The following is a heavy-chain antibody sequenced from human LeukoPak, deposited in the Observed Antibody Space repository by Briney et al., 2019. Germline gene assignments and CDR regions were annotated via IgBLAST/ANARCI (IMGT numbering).Heavy chain of an antibody. Sequence: GGSLRLSCAASGFTFSTHSMNWVRQAPGTGLEWVSYISSSSSTIYYADSVKGRFTISRDNAKNSLYLQMKSLRAEDTAVYCCGGGGVYTIGGGENFDYWGQGTVVSVSS. D-gene: IGHD2-8*01. CDR1: GFTFSTHS. CDR2: ISSSSSTI. V-gene: IGHV3-48*01. CDR3: GGGGVYTIGGGENFDY. J-gene: IGHJ4*02.